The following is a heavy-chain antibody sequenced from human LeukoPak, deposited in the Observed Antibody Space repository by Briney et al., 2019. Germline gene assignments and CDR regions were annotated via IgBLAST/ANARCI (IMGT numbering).Heavy chain of an antibody. J-gene: IGHJ4*02. CDR3: ARGYGYQNFDY. V-gene: IGHV4-61*02. Sequence: KPSETLSLTCTVSGGSISNLNYYWSWIRQPAGKGLEWIGRIYTTGNTNYNPSLKSRVTMSVDTSENQVSLNLNSMTAADTAVYYCARGYGYQNFDYWGQGTLVTVSS. CDR2: IYTTGNT. CDR1: GGSISNLNYY. D-gene: IGHD5-24*01.